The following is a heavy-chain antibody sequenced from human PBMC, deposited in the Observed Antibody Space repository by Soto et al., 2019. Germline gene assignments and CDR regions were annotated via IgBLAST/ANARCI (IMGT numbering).Heavy chain of an antibody. J-gene: IGHJ6*02. D-gene: IGHD3-22*01. Sequence: ASETLSLTCAVYGGSFSGYYWSWIRQPPGKGLEWIGEINHSGSTNYNPSLKSRVTISVDTSKNQFSLKLSSVTAADAAVYYCASRGFYDGSGFYSWGQGTTVTVSS. V-gene: IGHV4-34*01. CDR2: INHSGST. CDR3: ASRGFYDGSGFYS. CDR1: GGSFSGYY.